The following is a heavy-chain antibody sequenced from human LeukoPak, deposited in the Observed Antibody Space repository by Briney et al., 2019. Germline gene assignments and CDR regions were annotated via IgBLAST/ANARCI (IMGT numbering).Heavy chain of an antibody. CDR2: IKRDGSEK. Sequence: GGSLRLSCAASGFTFSSYWMTWVRQAPGKGLEWVANIKRDGSEKHYVDSVKGRFTISRDNAKNSLYLQMSSLRAEDTAVYYCARDAAVAGTGWYFDLWGRGTLVTVSS. V-gene: IGHV3-7*03. CDR3: ARDAAVAGTGWYFDL. J-gene: IGHJ2*01. CDR1: GFTFSSYW. D-gene: IGHD6-19*01.